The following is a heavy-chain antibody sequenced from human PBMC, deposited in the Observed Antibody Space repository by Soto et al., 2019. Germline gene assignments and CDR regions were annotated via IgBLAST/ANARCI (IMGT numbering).Heavy chain of an antibody. D-gene: IGHD3-16*01. V-gene: IGHV3-53*01. CDR3: LRPRPSGENYGMDV. Sequence: PGGSLRLSCVAFGLTVSHNYIAWVRQAPQMGLEWVSILYTEGTTYYADSVKGRFTISRDSSKNSLLLQMDSLRAEDTAVYYCLRPRPSGENYGMDVWGQGTTVTVSS. CDR1: GLTVSHNY. J-gene: IGHJ6*02. CDR2: LYTEGTT.